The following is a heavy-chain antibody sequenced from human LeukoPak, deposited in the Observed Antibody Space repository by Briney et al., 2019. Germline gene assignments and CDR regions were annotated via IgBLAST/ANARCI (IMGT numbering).Heavy chain of an antibody. D-gene: IGHD3-22*01. CDR2: IYTSGST. Sequence: SETLSLTCTVSGGSISSYYWSWIRQPAGKGLEWIGRIYTSGSTYYNPSLKSRVTISVDTSKNQFSLKLSSVTAADTAVYYCASPLNYYDSSGTTYDAFDIWGQGTMVTVSS. V-gene: IGHV4-4*07. J-gene: IGHJ3*02. CDR3: ASPLNYYDSSGTTYDAFDI. CDR1: GGSISSYY.